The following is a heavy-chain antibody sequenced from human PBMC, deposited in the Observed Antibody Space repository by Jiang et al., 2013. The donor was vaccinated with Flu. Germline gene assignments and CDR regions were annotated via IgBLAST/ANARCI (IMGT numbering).Heavy chain of an antibody. J-gene: IGHJ4*02. CDR2: MNPNSGNT. Sequence: VQLVESGAEVKKPGASVKVSCKASGYTFTSYDINWVRQATGQGLEWMGWMNPNSGNTGYAQKFQGRVTMARNTSISTAYMELSSLRSEDTAVYYCARGLAAAGTTDFDYWGQGTLVTVSS. CDR3: ARGLAAAGTTDFDY. V-gene: IGHV1-8*01. D-gene: IGHD6-13*01. CDR1: GYTFTSYD.